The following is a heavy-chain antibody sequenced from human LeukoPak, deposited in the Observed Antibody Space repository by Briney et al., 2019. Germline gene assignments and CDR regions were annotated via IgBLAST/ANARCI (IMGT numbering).Heavy chain of an antibody. V-gene: IGHV3-30*02. CDR2: IRYDGSNK. D-gene: IGHD6-6*01. Sequence: PGGSLRLSCAASGFTFSSYGMHWVRQAPGKGLEWVAFIRYDGSNKYYADSVKGQFTISRDNSKNTLYLQMNSLRAEDTTVYYCANPESTLAYYFDYWGQGTLVTVSS. J-gene: IGHJ4*02. CDR3: ANPESTLAYYFDY. CDR1: GFTFSSYG.